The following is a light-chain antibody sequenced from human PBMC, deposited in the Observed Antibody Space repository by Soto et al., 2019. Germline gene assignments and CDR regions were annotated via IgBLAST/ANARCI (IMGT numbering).Light chain of an antibody. V-gene: IGKV3-15*01. CDR2: GES. J-gene: IGKJ4*01. CDR3: QQYNNWPLT. Sequence: ETVLTQSPSTLSLSPGERATLSCRASQSVSSYLVWYQQKPGQAPRLLIFGESTRATGIPDRFTGSGSGTEFTLTISSPQSEDFAIYYCQQYNNWPLTFGGGTKVDIK. CDR1: QSVSSY.